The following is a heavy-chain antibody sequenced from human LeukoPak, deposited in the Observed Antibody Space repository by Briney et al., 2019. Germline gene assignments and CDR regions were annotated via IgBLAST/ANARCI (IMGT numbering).Heavy chain of an antibody. CDR3: ARGGNSYYYYGMDV. CDR2: ISGSGSNI. D-gene: IGHD3-10*01. Sequence: PGGSLRLSCVASGFAFSSYSMHWVRQAPGKGLEWVSYISGSGSNIYYADSVKGRVTISRDTARNSLYLRMNSLRDEDTAVYYCARGGNSYYYYGMDVWGQGTTVTVSS. V-gene: IGHV3-48*02. CDR1: GFAFSSYS. J-gene: IGHJ6*02.